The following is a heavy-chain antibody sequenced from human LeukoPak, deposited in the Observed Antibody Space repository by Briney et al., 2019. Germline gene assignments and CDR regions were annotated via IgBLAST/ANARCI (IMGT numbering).Heavy chain of an antibody. CDR1: GFTFSSYA. CDR2: ISGSGGST. CDR3: AKGPYCSTSCYNWYFDL. Sequence: GGSLRLSCAASGFTFSSYAVSWVRQAPGKGLEWVSAISGSGGSTYYADSVKGRFTISRDNSKNTLYLQMNSLRAEDTAVYYCAKGPYCSTSCYNWYFDLWGRGTLVTVSS. J-gene: IGHJ2*01. V-gene: IGHV3-23*01. D-gene: IGHD2-2*02.